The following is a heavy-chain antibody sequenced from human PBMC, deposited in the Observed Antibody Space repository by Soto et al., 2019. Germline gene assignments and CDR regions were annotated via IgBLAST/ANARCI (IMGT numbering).Heavy chain of an antibody. Sequence: QVQLVQSGAEVKKPGASVKVSCKASGYTFTGYYMHWVRQAPGQGLEWMGWINPNSGGTNYAQKFQGWVTMTRDTSISTAYMELSRLRSDDTAVYYCARDGVPSDTNPPGYYDFWSGYHDYWGQGTLVTVSS. CDR3: ARDGVPSDTNPPGYYDFWSGYHDY. V-gene: IGHV1-2*04. CDR2: INPNSGGT. CDR1: GYTFTGYY. D-gene: IGHD3-3*01. J-gene: IGHJ4*02.